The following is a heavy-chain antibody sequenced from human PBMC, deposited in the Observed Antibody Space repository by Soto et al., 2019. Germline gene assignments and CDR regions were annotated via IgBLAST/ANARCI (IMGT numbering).Heavy chain of an antibody. D-gene: IGHD1-1*01. CDR1: GGSFSGYY. CDR3: ARGRNWNRYGMDV. Sequence: SETLSLTCAVYGGSFSGYYWSWIRQPPGKGLEWIGEINHSGSTNYNPSLKSRVTISVDMSKNQFSLELSSVTAADTAVYYCARGRNWNRYGMDVWGQGTTVTVSS. CDR2: INHSGST. J-gene: IGHJ6*02. V-gene: IGHV4-34*01.